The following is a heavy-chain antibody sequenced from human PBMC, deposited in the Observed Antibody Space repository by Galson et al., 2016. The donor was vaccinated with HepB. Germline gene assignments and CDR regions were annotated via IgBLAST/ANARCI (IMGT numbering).Heavy chain of an antibody. Sequence: SLRLSCAGSGFMFGTYWMSWVRQAPGKGLEWVANIKQDGSEKYYVDSVRGRFTLSRDNAQNSLFLQMNSLRAEDTAVYYCARGRATSVRGLVGYYFDWWGQG. D-gene: IGHD3-10*01. CDR2: IKQDGSEK. CDR1: GFMFGTYW. V-gene: IGHV3-7*01. CDR3: ARGRATSVRGLVGYYFDW. J-gene: IGHJ4*02.